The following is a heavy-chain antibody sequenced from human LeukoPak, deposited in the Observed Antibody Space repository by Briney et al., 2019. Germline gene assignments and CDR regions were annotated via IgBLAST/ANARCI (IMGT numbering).Heavy chain of an antibody. Sequence: TGGSLRLSCAASGXTFSSYGMNWVRQAPGKGLEWVSYISSSGSTTYYADSVEGRFTISRDNAKSSLYLQVNSLRAEDTAVYYCARGTGCDYWGQGTLVTVSS. CDR1: GXTFSSYG. V-gene: IGHV3-48*03. J-gene: IGHJ4*02. CDR2: ISSSGSTT. CDR3: ARGTGCDY. D-gene: IGHD2-8*02.